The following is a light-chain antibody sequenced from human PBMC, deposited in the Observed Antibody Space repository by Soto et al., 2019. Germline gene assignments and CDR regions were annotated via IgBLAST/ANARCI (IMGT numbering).Light chain of an antibody. CDR2: DVS. CDR1: SSDVGGYNY. V-gene: IGLV2-14*01. J-gene: IGLJ1*01. Sequence: QSVVTQPASVSGSPGRSITMSCTGTSSDVGGYNYVSWYQQHPGKAPKFMIYDVSNRPSGFSNRFSGSKSGNTASLTISGLQAEDEADYYCSSYTTSNTRQIVFGTGTKVTVL. CDR3: SSYTTSNTRQIV.